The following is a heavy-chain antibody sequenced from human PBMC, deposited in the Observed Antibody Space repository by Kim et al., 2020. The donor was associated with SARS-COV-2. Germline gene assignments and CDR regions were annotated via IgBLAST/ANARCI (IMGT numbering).Heavy chain of an antibody. J-gene: IGHJ4*02. CDR3: ATLTYSSSRFPNFDY. CDR2: INTNTGNP. CDR1: GYTFTSYA. Sequence: ASVKVSCKASGYTFTSYAMNWVRQAPGQGLEWMGWINTNTGNPTYAQGFTGRFVFSLDTSVSTAYLQISSLKAEDTAVYYCATLTYSSSRFPNFDYWGQGTLVPVSS. V-gene: IGHV7-4-1*02. D-gene: IGHD6-13*01.